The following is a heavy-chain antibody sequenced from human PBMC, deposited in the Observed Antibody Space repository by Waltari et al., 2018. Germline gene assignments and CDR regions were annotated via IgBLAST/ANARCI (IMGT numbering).Heavy chain of an antibody. J-gene: IGHJ6*02. D-gene: IGHD3-10*01. CDR3: ARGKMTMASSYGMDV. CDR2: INPIFGTA. Sequence: QVQLVQSGAEVKKPGASVKVSCKASGYTFTGYYMHWVRQAPGQGLEWMGRINPIFGTANYAQKFQGRVTITADESTSTAYMELSSLRSEDTAVYYCARGKMTMASSYGMDVWGQGTTVTVSS. V-gene: IGHV1-69*01. CDR1: GYTFTGYY.